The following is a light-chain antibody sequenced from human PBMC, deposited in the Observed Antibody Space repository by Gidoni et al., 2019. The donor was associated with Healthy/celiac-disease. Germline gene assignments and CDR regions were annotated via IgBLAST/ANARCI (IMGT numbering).Light chain of an antibody. CDR3: NSRDSSGNHVV. CDR1: SLRSYY. V-gene: IGLV3-19*01. CDR2: GKN. Sequence: SSELTQDPAVSVDLGQTLRITCQGDSLRSYYASWYQQKPGQAPVLVIYGKNNRPSGIPDRFSGSSSGNTASLTITGAQAEDEADYYCNSRDSSGNHVVFGGGTKLTVL. J-gene: IGLJ2*01.